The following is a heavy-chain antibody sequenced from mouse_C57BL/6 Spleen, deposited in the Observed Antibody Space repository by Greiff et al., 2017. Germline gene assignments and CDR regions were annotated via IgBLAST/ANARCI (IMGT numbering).Heavy chain of an antibody. J-gene: IGHJ2*01. CDR1: GYTFTSYW. V-gene: IGHV1-50*01. Sequence: VQLQQPGAELVKPGASVKLSCKASGYTFTSYWMQWVKQRPGQGLEWIGEIDPSDSYTNYNQKFKGKATLTVDTSSSTAYMQLSSLTAEDSAVYYCARGGSDGYQGYFDHWRQGTTLTVSS. CDR3: ARGGSDGYQGYFDH. D-gene: IGHD2-3*01. CDR2: IDPSDSYT.